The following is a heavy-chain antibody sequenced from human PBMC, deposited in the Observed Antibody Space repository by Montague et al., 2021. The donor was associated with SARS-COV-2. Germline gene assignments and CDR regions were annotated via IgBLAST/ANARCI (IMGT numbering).Heavy chain of an antibody. CDR3: ARHRRSRYGNFDY. CDR1: GGSISSYY. D-gene: IGHD1-1*01. CDR2: IHDSGST. V-gene: IGHV4-59*08. Sequence: SETLSLTCTVSGGSISSYYWSWIRQPPGKGLEWIGYIHDSGSTNYKSSLKSRVTMSVDTSKNQFSLKLNSVTAADTAVYDCARHRRSRYGNFDYWGQGTLVTVSS. J-gene: IGHJ4*02.